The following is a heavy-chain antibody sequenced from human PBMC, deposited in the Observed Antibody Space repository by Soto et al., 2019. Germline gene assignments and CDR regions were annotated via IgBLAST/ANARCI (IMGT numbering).Heavy chain of an antibody. D-gene: IGHD2-2*01. J-gene: IGHJ5*02. CDR3: ARDGPSEPAAPNWFDP. V-gene: IGHV3-21*01. Sequence: PGGSLRLSCAASGFTFSSYSMNWVRQAPGKGLEWVSSISSSSSYIYYADSVKGRFTISRDNAKNSLYLQMNSLRAEDTAVYYCARDGPSEPAAPNWFDPWGQGTLVTVSS. CDR1: GFTFSSYS. CDR2: ISSSSSYI.